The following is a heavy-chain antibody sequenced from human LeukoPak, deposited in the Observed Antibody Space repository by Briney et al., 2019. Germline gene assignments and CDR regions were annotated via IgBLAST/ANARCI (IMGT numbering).Heavy chain of an antibody. Sequence: SETLSLTCTVSSGSISSYYWSWIRQPPGKGLEWIGYIYYSGSTNYNPSLKSRVTISVDTSKNQFSLKLSSVTAADTAVYYCARADWYNWNDYGRFDPWGQGTLVTVSS. V-gene: IGHV4-59*01. CDR3: ARADWYNWNDYGRFDP. J-gene: IGHJ5*02. CDR1: SGSISSYY. D-gene: IGHD1-1*01. CDR2: IYYSGST.